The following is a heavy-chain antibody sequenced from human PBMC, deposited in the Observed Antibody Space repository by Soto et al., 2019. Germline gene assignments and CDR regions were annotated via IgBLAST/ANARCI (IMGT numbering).Heavy chain of an antibody. Sequence: GGSLRLSCAASGFTFSSYSMNWVRQAPGKGLEWVSYISSSSSTIYYADSVKGRFTISRDNSKNTLYLQMNSLRAEDTAVYYCARDRALGRLLWFGELLPESYYFDYWGQGTLVTVSS. D-gene: IGHD3-10*01. CDR3: ARDRALGRLLWFGELLPESYYFDY. CDR1: GFTFSSYS. V-gene: IGHV3-48*01. J-gene: IGHJ4*02. CDR2: ISSSSSTI.